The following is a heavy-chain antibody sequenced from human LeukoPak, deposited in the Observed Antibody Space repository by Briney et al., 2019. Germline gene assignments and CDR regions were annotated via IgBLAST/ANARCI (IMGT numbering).Heavy chain of an antibody. CDR1: GGSISSGVYY. J-gene: IGHJ3*02. D-gene: IGHD2-15*01. CDR2: IYYSGST. Sequence: SQTLSLTCTVSGGSISSGVYYWSWIRQHPGKGLEWIGHIYYSGSTYDNPSLKSRVTISVDTSKNQFSLKLSAVTAADTAVYYCARDSVVVVGTRLFDIWGQGTMVTVSS. CDR3: ARDSVVVVGTRLFDI. V-gene: IGHV4-31*03.